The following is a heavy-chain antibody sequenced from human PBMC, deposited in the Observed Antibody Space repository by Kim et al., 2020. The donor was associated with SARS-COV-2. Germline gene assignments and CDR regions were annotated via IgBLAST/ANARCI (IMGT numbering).Heavy chain of an antibody. CDR3: ARQGVAGDY. Sequence: GSTYYTPSLKSRVTISVDTSKNQFSLKLSSVTAADTAVYYCARQGVAGDYWGQGTLVTVSS. CDR2: GST. J-gene: IGHJ4*02. V-gene: IGHV4-39*01. D-gene: IGHD6-19*01.